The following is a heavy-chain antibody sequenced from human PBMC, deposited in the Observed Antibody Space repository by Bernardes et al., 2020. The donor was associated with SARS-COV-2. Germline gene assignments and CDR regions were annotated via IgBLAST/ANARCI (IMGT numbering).Heavy chain of an antibody. J-gene: IGHJ6*02. D-gene: IGHD2-8*01. V-gene: IGHV3-7*01. CDR2: IKQDGSAK. CDR3: AKDLYTKNMGYYYNGMDV. CDR1: GFTFSNYW. Sequence: GGSLRLSCIASGFTFSNYWMSWVRQAPGKGLEWVANIKQDGSAKYYVDSVKGRFTISRDNAKNSVYLQMSSLRAEDTAVYYCAKDLYTKNMGYYYNGMDVWGQGTTVTVSS.